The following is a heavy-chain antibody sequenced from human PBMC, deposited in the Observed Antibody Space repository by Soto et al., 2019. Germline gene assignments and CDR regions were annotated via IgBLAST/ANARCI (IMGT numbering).Heavy chain of an antibody. V-gene: IGHV3-9*01. D-gene: IGHD3-10*01. CDR3: AKDIDGGTMVRGVIRH. Sequence: EVQLVESGGGLVQPGRSLRLSCAASGFTFDDYAMHWVRQAPGKGLEWVSGISWNSGSIGYADSVKGRFTISRDNAKNSLYLQMNSLRAEDTALYYCAKDIDGGTMVRGVIRHWGQGTLVTVSS. CDR1: GFTFDDYA. CDR2: ISWNSGSI. J-gene: IGHJ1*01.